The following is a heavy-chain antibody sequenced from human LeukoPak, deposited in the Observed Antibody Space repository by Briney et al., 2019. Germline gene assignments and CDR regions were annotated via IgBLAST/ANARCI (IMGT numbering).Heavy chain of an antibody. CDR1: GGSISSSSYY. CDR3: ARRGVAAAGTTEGGNDY. J-gene: IGHJ4*02. Sequence: SETLSLTCTVSGGSISSSSYYWGWIRQPPGKGLEWIGSIYYSGSTYYNPSLKSRVTISVDTSKNQFSLKLSSVTAADTAVYYCARRGVAAAGTTEGGNDYWGQGTLVTVSS. CDR2: IYYSGST. D-gene: IGHD6-13*01. V-gene: IGHV4-39*01.